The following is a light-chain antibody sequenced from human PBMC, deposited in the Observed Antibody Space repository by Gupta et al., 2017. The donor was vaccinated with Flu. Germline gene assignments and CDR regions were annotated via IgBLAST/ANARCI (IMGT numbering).Light chain of an antibody. Sequence: RSSLSASEGDRVTITCRASQTISSYLNWYQQKPGKAPRLLIYDASSLQSGVPSRFSGSGSGTDFTLTISSLQPEDFATYYCQQSDSTPRTFGQGTKLEIK. V-gene: IGKV1-39*01. J-gene: IGKJ2*01. CDR3: QQSDSTPRT. CDR1: QTISSY. CDR2: DAS.